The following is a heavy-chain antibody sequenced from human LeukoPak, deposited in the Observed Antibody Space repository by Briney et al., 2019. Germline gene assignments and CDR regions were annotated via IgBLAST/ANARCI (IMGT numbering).Heavy chain of an antibody. CDR2: IHSSGST. J-gene: IGHJ4*02. D-gene: IGHD6-13*01. CDR1: GGSISSYY. V-gene: IGHV4-4*07. Sequence: SETLSLTCTVSGGSISSYYWSWVRQPAGKGLEWIGRIHSSGSTNYNPSLKSRVTMSVDTFRNQFSLKLRSVTAADTAVYFCARGPREDSSSWYGNYWGRGTLVTVSS. CDR3: ARGPREDSSSWYGNY.